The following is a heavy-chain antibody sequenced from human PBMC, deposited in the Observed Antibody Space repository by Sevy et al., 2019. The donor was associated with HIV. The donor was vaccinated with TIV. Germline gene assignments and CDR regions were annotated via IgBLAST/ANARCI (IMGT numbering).Heavy chain of an antibody. Sequence: GGSLRLSCAASGFAFSSYDMHWVRQAPGKGLEWVATMKQDGSEEDYVDSVKGRFTISRDNAKNSLFLQMNSLSAEDTAVYYCVREGLGGYSYSLDYWGHGTLVTVSS. CDR3: VREGLGGYSYSLDY. D-gene: IGHD5-18*01. CDR2: MKQDGSEE. J-gene: IGHJ4*01. CDR1: GFAFSSYD. V-gene: IGHV3-7*01.